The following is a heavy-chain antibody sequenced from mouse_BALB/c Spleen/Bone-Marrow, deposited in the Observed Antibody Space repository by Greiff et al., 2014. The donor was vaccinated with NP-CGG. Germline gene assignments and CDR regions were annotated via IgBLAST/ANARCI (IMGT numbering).Heavy chain of an antibody. CDR3: ARKGYTGYFDV. V-gene: IGHV2-2*02. J-gene: IGHJ1*01. CDR1: GFSLTTYG. Sequence: QVQLKESGPGLVKPSQSLSITCTVSGFSLTTYGLHWVRQSPGKGLEWLGVIWGGGGTDYNAAFISRLFITKDNSKSQVFFKMNSLQTNDTAMYYCARKGYTGYFDVWGAGTTVTVSS. D-gene: IGHD2-2*01. CDR2: IWGGGGT.